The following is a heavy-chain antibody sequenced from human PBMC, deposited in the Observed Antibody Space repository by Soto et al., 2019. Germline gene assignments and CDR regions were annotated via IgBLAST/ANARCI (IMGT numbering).Heavy chain of an antibody. V-gene: IGHV3-48*02. J-gene: IGHJ3*02. CDR2: ISSSSSTI. CDR3: ARDRRTLWFGESTDAFDI. Sequence: AGGSLRLSCAASGFTFSSYSMNWVRQAPGKGLEWVSYISSSSSTIYYADSVKGRFTISRDNAKNSLYLQMNSLRDEDTAVYYCARDRRTLWFGESTDAFDIWGQGTMVTVSS. D-gene: IGHD3-10*01. CDR1: GFTFSSYS.